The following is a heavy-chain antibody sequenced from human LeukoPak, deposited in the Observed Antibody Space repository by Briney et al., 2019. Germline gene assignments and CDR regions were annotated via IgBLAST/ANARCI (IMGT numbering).Heavy chain of an antibody. CDR1: GFTFSSYG. CDR3: AMGPITTAPYYMDV. Sequence: GGSLRLSCAASGFTFSSYGMHWVRQAPGKGQEWVAFIRYDGSNNYYADSVKGRFTISRDNSKNTVYLQMNSLRAEDTAVYYCAMGPITTAPYYMDVWGKGTTVTVSS. V-gene: IGHV3-30*02. D-gene: IGHD1-26*01. J-gene: IGHJ6*03. CDR2: IRYDGSNN.